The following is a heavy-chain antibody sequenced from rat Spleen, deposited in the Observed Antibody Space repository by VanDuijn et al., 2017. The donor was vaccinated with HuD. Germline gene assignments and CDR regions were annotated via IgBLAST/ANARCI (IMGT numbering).Heavy chain of an antibody. CDR1: GFTFSDYY. D-gene: IGHD1-9*01. V-gene: IGHV5-7*01. Sequence: EMQLVESGGGLVQPGRSMKLSCAASGFTFSDYYMAWVRQAPTKGLEWVATISSDGRRNYYRDSVKGRFTISRDIAKSTLSLQMDSLRSEDTATYYCARRHYGYTDYFDYWGQGVMVTVSS. CDR3: ARRHYGYTDYFDY. J-gene: IGHJ2*01. CDR2: ISSDGRRN.